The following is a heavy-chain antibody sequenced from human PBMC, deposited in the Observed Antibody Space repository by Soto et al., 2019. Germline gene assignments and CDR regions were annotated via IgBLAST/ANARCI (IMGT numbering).Heavy chain of an antibody. V-gene: IGHV3-23*01. CDR1: GFTFSSYA. J-gene: IGHJ6*02. D-gene: IGHD4-4*01. Sequence: PGGSLRLSCAASGFTFSSYAMSWVRQAPGKGLEWVSAISGSGGSTYYADSVKGRFTISRDNSKNTLYLQMNSLRAEDTAVYYCARADYSYTYYYYYGMDVWGQGTTVTVSS. CDR3: ARADYSYTYYYYYGMDV. CDR2: ISGSGGST.